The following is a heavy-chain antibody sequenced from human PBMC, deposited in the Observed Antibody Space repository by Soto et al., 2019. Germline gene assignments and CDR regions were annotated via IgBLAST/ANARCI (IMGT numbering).Heavy chain of an antibody. D-gene: IGHD1-26*01. CDR3: AKDWVGTSRGAFDI. CDR2: ISYDGSNK. V-gene: IGHV3-30*18. J-gene: IGHJ3*02. CDR1: GFTFSSYG. Sequence: ESVGGVVQPGRSLRLSCAASGFTFSSYGMHWVRQAPGKGLEWVAVISYDGSNKYYADSVKGRFTISRDNSKNTLYLQMNSLRAEDTAVYYCAKDWVGTSRGAFDIWGQGTMVTVSS.